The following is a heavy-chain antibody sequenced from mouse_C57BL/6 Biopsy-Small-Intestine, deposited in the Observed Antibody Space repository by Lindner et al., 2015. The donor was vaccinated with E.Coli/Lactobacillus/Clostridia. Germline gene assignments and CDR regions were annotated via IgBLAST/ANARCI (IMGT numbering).Heavy chain of an antibody. J-gene: IGHJ4*01. CDR1: GYSLTGLS. CDR2: FDPAEDET. CDR3: ATAEFLAGYYESVKFDY. Sequence: SVKVSCKVSGYSLTGLSIHWVRQAPGYGLEWMGGFDPAEDETIYAQTFQGRVTMTEDTSTDTAYMELSSLRSEDTALYYCATAEFLAGYYESVKFDYWGQGTLVTVSS. V-gene: IGHV1-87*01. D-gene: IGHD1-1*01.